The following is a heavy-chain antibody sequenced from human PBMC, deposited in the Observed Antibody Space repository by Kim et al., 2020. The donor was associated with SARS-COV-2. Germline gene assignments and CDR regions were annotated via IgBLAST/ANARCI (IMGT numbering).Heavy chain of an antibody. J-gene: IGHJ4*02. V-gene: IGHV4-39*01. CDR3: ARHSRIVVVPAAILA. CDR1: GGSISSSSYY. D-gene: IGHD2-2*01. Sequence: SETLYLTCTVSGGSISSSSYYWGWIRQPPGKGLEWIGSIYYSGSTYYNSSLKSRVTISVDTSKNQFSLKLCSVTAADTAVYYCARHSRIVVVPAAILAWGQGSLFSVSS. CDR2: IYYSGST.